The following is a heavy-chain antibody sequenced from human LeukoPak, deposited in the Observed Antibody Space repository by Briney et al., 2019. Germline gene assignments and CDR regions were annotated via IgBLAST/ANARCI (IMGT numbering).Heavy chain of an antibody. Sequence: SETLSLTCTVSGGSISSSSYYWSWIRQPAGKGLEWIGRIYTSGSTNYNPSLKSRVTISLDTSKNHFSLKLSSVTAADTAVYYCARSTYCSGGSCSHNWFDPWGQGTLVTVSS. CDR2: IYTSGST. D-gene: IGHD2-15*01. J-gene: IGHJ5*02. V-gene: IGHV4-61*02. CDR1: GGSISSSSYY. CDR3: ARSTYCSGGSCSHNWFDP.